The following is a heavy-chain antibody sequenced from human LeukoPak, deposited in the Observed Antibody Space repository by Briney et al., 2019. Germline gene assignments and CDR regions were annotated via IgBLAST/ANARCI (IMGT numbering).Heavy chain of an antibody. CDR3: ARDPAYGDYASYYFDY. CDR2: IYYSGST. D-gene: IGHD4-17*01. V-gene: IGHV4-59*01. J-gene: IGHJ4*02. Sequence: SETLSLTCTVSGGSISSYYWSWIRQPPGKGLEWSGYIYYSGSTNYNPSLKSRVTISVDTSKNQFSLKLSSVTAADTAVYYCARDPAYGDYASYYFDYWGQGTLVTVSS. CDR1: GGSISSYY.